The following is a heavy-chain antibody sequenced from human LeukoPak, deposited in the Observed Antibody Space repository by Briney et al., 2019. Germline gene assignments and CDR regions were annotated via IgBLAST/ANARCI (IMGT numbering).Heavy chain of an antibody. V-gene: IGHV4-4*07. CDR3: ARVRGYYGSGTRHYYYYMDV. Sequence: PWETLSLTCTVSGGSISSYYWSWIRQPAGKGLEWSGGIHTSGSTNYNPSLKSRVTMSVDTSKNQFSLKLSSVTAEDTAVYYCARVRGYYGSGTRHYYYYMDVWGKGTTVTVSS. CDR1: GGSISSYY. D-gene: IGHD3-10*01. CDR2: IHTSGST. J-gene: IGHJ6*03.